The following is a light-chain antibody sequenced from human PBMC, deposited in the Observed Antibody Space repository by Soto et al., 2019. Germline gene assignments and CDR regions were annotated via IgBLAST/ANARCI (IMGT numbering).Light chain of an antibody. CDR3: QTWGSGIQV. Sequence: QPVLTQSPSASASLGASVMLTCTLSSGHSSYAIAWHQQQPEKGPRYLMKVNSDGSHSKGDGIPDRFSGSSSGAERYLSISSLQSEDEADYYCQTWGSGIQVFGGGTKLTVL. J-gene: IGLJ3*02. V-gene: IGLV4-69*01. CDR2: VNSDGSH. CDR1: SGHSSYA.